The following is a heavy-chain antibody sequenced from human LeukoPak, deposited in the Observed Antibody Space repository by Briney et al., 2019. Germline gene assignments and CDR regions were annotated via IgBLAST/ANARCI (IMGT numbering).Heavy chain of an antibody. D-gene: IGHD6-13*01. CDR3: AKGYSSR. CDR1: GFTFRTSG. J-gene: IGHJ4*02. V-gene: IGHV3-30*18. Sequence: GGSLRLSCAASGFTFRTSGMHWVRQAPGKRPEWLAVISYDANEKYYADSVKGRFIISRDNSTDTLDLQMNSLRAEDTAVYYCAKGYSSRWGQGTLVTVSS. CDR2: ISYDANEK.